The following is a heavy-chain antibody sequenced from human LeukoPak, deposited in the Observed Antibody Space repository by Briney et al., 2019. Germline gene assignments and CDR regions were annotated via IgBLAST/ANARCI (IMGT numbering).Heavy chain of an antibody. D-gene: IGHD3-22*01. CDR2: ISAYNGNT. Sequence: ASVKVSCKASGYTFTSYHMHWVRQAPGQGLEWMGWISAYNGNTNDAQKLKGRVTMTTDTSTSTAYMELRSLRSDDTAVYYCARARAYSGYDFWSDSSGYYGNDFDYWGQGTLVTVSS. J-gene: IGHJ4*02. CDR1: GYTFTSYH. V-gene: IGHV1-18*04. CDR3: ARARAYSGYDFWSDSSGYYGNDFDY.